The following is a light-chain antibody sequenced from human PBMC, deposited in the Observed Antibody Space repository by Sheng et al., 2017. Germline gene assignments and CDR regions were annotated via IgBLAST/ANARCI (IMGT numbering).Light chain of an antibody. CDR3: QQRSNWPPEVT. CDR1: QNVFSN. CDR2: GAS. Sequence: TVMTQSPATLSVSPGERATLSCRASQNVFSNLAWYQQKPGQAPRLLIYGASTRATGIPARFSGSGSGTEFTLTISSLQSEDFAVYYCQQRSNWPPEVTFGQGTRLEIK. J-gene: IGKJ5*01. V-gene: IGKV3-15*01.